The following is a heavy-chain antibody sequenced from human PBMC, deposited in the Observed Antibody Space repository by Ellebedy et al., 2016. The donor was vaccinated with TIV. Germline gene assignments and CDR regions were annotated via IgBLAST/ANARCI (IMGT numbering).Heavy chain of an antibody. CDR1: GFTFSSYG. J-gene: IGHJ4*02. CDR2: ISYDGSNK. CDR3: ASSGWPFDY. V-gene: IGHV3-30*03. Sequence: GESLKISXAASGFTFSSYGMHWVRQAPGKGLEWVAVISYDGSNKYYADSVKGRFTISRDNSKNTLYLQMNSLRAEDTAVYYCASSGWPFDYWGQGTLVTVSS. D-gene: IGHD6-19*01.